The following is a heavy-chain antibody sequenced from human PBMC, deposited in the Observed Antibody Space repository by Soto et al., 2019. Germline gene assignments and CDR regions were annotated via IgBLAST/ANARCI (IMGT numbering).Heavy chain of an antibody. J-gene: IGHJ5*02. Sequence: SETLFLTCTVSGGSISSYYWSWIRQPPGKGLEWIGYIYYSGSTNYNPSLKSRVTISVDTSKNQFSLKLSSVTAADTAVYYCARVESYPGYWFDPWGQGTLVTVSS. CDR3: ARVESYPGYWFDP. CDR2: IYYSGST. V-gene: IGHV4-59*01. CDR1: GGSISSYY. D-gene: IGHD5-18*01.